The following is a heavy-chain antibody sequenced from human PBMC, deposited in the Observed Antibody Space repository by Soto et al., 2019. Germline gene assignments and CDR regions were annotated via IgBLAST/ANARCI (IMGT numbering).Heavy chain of an antibody. J-gene: IGHJ5*01. CDR1: GGSFSGHS. CDR3: STRAYDTNGYYRFDP. CDR2: INHSGRV. D-gene: IGHD3-22*01. V-gene: IGHV4-34*01. Sequence: SETLSLTCAVYGGSFSGHSWTWIRQSPGKGLEWVGDINHSGRVNYSPSLKSRVTISLDTSKNQFSLTLSAVTAADTAMYYCSTRAYDTNGYYRFDPWGQGTLVTVSS.